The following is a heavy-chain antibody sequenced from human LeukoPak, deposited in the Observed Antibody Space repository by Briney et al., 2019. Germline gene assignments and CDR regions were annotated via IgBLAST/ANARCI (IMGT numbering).Heavy chain of an antibody. CDR1: GGSISSGDYS. Sequence: SETLSLTCSVSGGSISSGDYSWSWIRQPPGKGLEWIGYIYYSGTTYYNPSLKSRITISVDTSKNQFSLKLSSVTAADTAVYFCARTRNYDGNVYYFDYWGQGTLVTVSS. CDR3: ARTRNYDGNVYYFDY. J-gene: IGHJ4*02. D-gene: IGHD4-23*01. CDR2: IYYSGTT. V-gene: IGHV4-30-4*08.